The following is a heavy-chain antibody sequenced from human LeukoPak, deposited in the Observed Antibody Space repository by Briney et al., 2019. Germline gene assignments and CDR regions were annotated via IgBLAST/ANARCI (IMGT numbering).Heavy chain of an antibody. Sequence: GGSLRLSCAASGFTFDDYAMHWVRQAPGKGLEWVSGISHSSSGTYYVDSVRGRFTISRDNSKNTLYMQMNSLRAEDTAVYYCAKVINSGFYYYFDYWGQGTLVTVSS. J-gene: IGHJ4*02. CDR3: AKVINSGFYYYFDY. CDR1: GFTFDDYA. D-gene: IGHD3-22*01. V-gene: IGHV3-23*01. CDR2: ISHSSSGT.